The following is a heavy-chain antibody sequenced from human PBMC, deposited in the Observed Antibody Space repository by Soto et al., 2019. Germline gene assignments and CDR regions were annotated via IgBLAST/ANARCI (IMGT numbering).Heavy chain of an antibody. D-gene: IGHD6-13*01. CDR2: INHSGST. J-gene: IGHJ5*02. CDR3: AAKSYSSSWYYNWFDP. Sequence: LSLTCAVYGGSFSGYYWSWIRQPPGKGLEWIGEINHSGSTNYNPSLKSRVTISVDTSKNQFSLKLSSVTAADTAVYYCAAKSYSSSWYYNWFDPWGQGTLVTVSS. V-gene: IGHV4-34*01. CDR1: GGSFSGYY.